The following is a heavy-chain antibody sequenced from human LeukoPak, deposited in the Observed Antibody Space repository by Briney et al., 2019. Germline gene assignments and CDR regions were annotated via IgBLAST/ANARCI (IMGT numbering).Heavy chain of an antibody. J-gene: IGHJ3*02. CDR1: GFTFSSYG. D-gene: IGHD6-13*01. CDR2: ISYDGSNK. Sequence: GGSLRLSCAASGFTFSSYGMHWVRQAPGKGLEWVAVISYDGSNKYYADSVKGRFTISRDNSKNTLYLQMNSLRAEDTAVYYCAKVPHWSSNDAFDIWGRGTMVTVSS. CDR3: AKVPHWSSNDAFDI. V-gene: IGHV3-30*18.